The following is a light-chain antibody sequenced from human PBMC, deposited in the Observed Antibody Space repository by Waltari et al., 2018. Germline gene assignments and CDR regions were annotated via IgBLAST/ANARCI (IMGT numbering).Light chain of an antibody. Sequence: QSVLTQPPSASATPGQTVSISCSGGSSNIAVNTVNWYQQLPGMAPKLLLNGNNQRPSWVPDRFSGSKSGTSASLAISGLQSEDEADYYCAAWDDSLYGRVFGGGTKLTVL. J-gene: IGLJ2*01. CDR2: GNN. V-gene: IGLV1-44*01. CDR3: AAWDDSLYGRV. CDR1: SSNIAVNT.